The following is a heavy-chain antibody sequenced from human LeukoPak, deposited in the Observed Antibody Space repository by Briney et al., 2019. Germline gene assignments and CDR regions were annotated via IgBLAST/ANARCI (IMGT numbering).Heavy chain of an antibody. CDR2: IYYTGST. CDR3: ATGRAYSSVDY. J-gene: IGHJ4*02. CDR1: GGSISSYY. Sequence: SETLSLTCTVSGGSISSYYWSWIRQPPGKGLEWIGCIYYTGSTNYNPSLKSRATISVDTSKNQFSLKLSSVTAADTAVYYCATGRAYSSVDYWGQGTLVTVSS. D-gene: IGHD6-19*01. V-gene: IGHV4-59*01.